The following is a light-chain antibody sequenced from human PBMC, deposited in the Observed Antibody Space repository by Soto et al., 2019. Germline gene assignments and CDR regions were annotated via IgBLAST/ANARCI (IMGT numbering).Light chain of an antibody. Sequence: QSVLTQPPSVSEAPRQRVTISCSGSSSNIGNNAVNWYQQLPGKAPKLLIYYDDLLPSGVSDRFSGSKSGTSASLAIGGLQSEDEADYYGAAWDDSLNGYYVFGTGTKLTVL. CDR3: AAWDDSLNGYYV. CDR2: YDD. CDR1: SSNIGNNA. J-gene: IGLJ1*01. V-gene: IGLV1-36*01.